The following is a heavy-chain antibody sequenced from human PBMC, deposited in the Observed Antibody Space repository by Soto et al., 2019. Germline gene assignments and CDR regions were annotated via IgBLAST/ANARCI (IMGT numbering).Heavy chain of an antibody. CDR2: IYYSGST. Sequence: PSETLSLTCTVSGGSVSSGSYYWSWIRQPPGKGLEWIGYIYYSGSTNYNPSLKSRVTISVDTSKNQFSLKLSSVTAADTAVYYCARQTTGTTLFDYWGQGTLVTVSS. V-gene: IGHV4-61*01. D-gene: IGHD4-17*01. CDR3: ARQTTGTTLFDY. J-gene: IGHJ4*02. CDR1: GGSVSSGSYY.